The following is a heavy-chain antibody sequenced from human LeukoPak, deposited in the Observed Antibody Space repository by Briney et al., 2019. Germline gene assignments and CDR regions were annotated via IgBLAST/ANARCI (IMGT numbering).Heavy chain of an antibody. CDR2: ISYDGSNK. V-gene: IGHV3-30-3*01. CDR1: GFTFSSYA. D-gene: IGHD2-8*02. CDR3: ARVLVVTTDY. J-gene: IGHJ4*02. Sequence: PGGSLRLSCAASGFTFSSYAMHWVRQAPGKGLEWVAVISYDGSNKYYADSVKGRFTISRDNSKNTLYLQMNSLRAEDTAAYYCARVLVVTTDYWGQGTLVTVSS.